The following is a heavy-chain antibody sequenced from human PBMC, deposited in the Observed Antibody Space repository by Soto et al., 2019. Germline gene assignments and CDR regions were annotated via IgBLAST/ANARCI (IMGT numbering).Heavy chain of an antibody. CDR1: GFIFNNYA. CDR3: ARDGSTVTTNYHYAMDV. CDR2: IHSGGSRI. D-gene: IGHD4-17*01. J-gene: IGHJ6*02. V-gene: IGHV3-48*03. Sequence: SCKAFGFIFNNYAISWVRQAPGKGLEWVSYIHSGGSRIYYADSVKGRFTISRDNAKNSLYLQMNSLRAEDTAVYYCARDGSTVTTNYHYAMDVWGQGTTVTVSS.